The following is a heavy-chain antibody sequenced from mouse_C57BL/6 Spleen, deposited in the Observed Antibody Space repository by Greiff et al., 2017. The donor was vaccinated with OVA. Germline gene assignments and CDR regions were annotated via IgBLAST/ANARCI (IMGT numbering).Heavy chain of an antibody. V-gene: IGHV1-15*01. CDR1: GYTFTDYE. CDR3: TRDPYYFDD. J-gene: IGHJ2*01. Sequence: VQLQESGAELVRPGASVTLSCKASGYTFTDYEMHWVKQTPVHGLEWIGAIDPETGGTAYNQKFKGKAILTADKTASTAYMELRSLTSEDSAVYYCTRDPYYFDDWGQGTTLTVSS. CDR2: IDPETGGT.